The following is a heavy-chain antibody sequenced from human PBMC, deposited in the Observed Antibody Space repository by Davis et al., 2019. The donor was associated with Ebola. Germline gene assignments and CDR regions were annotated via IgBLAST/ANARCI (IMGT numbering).Heavy chain of an antibody. CDR3: ARAAGRDFQH. CDR1: GYTFTSYD. D-gene: IGHD6-19*01. Sequence: ASVTVPCKVSGYTFTSYDINRVRQATGQGLEWMGWMNPNSGNTGYAQKFQGRVTITRNTSISTAYMELSSLRSEDTAVYYCARAAGRDFQHWGQGTLVTVSS. CDR2: MNPNSGNT. J-gene: IGHJ1*01. V-gene: IGHV1-8*03.